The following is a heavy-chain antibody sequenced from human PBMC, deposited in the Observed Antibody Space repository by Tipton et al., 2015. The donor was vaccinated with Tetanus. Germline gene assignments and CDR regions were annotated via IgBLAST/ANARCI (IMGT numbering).Heavy chain of an antibody. Sequence: TLSLTCTVSGGSVSSGTNYWSWIRQPPGKGLEWIGCIYYSGGTNYNPSLKSRVTISVDTSKNQLSLKLSAVTAADTAVYYCARGVDLTGYDRAYSFYAMDVWGQGTTVPVSS. J-gene: IGHJ6*02. CDR2: IYYSGGT. CDR3: ARGVDLTGYDRAYSFYAMDV. V-gene: IGHV4-61*01. CDR1: GGSVSSGTNY. D-gene: IGHD3-9*01.